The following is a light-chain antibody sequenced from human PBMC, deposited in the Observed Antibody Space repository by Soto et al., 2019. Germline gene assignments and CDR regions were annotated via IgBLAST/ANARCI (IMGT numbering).Light chain of an antibody. J-gene: IGKJ3*01. Sequence: EIVLTQSPGTLSLSPGERATLSCRSSQSGRSSQSVSSYLAWYQQKPGQAPRLLIYGASNRGTGIPDRFSGSGSEIDFTLTISRLEHEDFAVYYCQQYGTSPLTFGPGTKVGVK. CDR2: GAS. V-gene: IGKV3-20*01. CDR1: QSGRSSQSVSSY. CDR3: QQYGTSPLT.